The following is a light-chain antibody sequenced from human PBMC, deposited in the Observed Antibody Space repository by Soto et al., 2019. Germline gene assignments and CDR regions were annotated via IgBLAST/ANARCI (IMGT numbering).Light chain of an antibody. V-gene: IGLV2-18*02. CDR2: EVS. Sequence: QSVLTQPPSVSGSPGQSVTISCTGTSTDFVSYDRVSWYQQPPSTAPKLMIYEVSKRPSGVPDRFSGSQSGTSASLAITGLQAEDEADYYCQSYDRSLRGYVFGTGTKVTVL. J-gene: IGLJ1*01. CDR3: QSYDRSLRGYV. CDR1: STDFVSYDR.